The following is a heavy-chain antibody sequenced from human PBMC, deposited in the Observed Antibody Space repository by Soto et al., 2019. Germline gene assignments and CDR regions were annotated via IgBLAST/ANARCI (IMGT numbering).Heavy chain of an antibody. Sequence: GGSLRLSCAASGFTFSSYGMHWVRQAPGKGLEWVAVISYDGSNKYYADSVKGRFTISRDNSKNTLYLQMNSLRAEDTAVYYCAYSNIEIAAAGYYYYYGMDVWGQGTTVTVSS. CDR1: GFTFSSYG. J-gene: IGHJ6*02. V-gene: IGHV3-30*03. D-gene: IGHD6-13*01. CDR3: AYSNIEIAAAGYYYYYGMDV. CDR2: ISYDGSNK.